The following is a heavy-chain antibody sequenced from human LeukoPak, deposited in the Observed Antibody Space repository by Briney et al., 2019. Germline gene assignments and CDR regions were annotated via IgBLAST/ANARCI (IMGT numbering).Heavy chain of an antibody. CDR2: ISYDGSNK. V-gene: IGHV3-30*04. Sequence: GRSLRLSCAASGFTFGSYAMYWVRQAPGKGLEWVGVISYDGSNKYYADSVKGRFTISRDNSKNTLYVQMSSLRAEDTAAYYCARDSVYDSSKGAFDIWGQGTMVTVSS. CDR3: ARDSVYDSSKGAFDI. J-gene: IGHJ3*02. D-gene: IGHD3-22*01. CDR1: GFTFGSYA.